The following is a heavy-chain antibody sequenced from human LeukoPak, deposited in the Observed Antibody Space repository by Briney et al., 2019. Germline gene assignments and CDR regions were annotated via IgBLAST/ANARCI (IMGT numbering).Heavy chain of an antibody. D-gene: IGHD6-25*01. V-gene: IGHV4-30-2*01. CDR2: IYHSGST. CDR1: GGSISSGGYY. J-gene: IGHJ4*02. CDR3: ARDHPIAAKDY. Sequence: SETLSLTCTVSGGSISSGGYYWSWIRQPPGKGLEWIGYIYHSGSTYYNPSLKSRVTISVDRSKNQFSLKLSSVTAADTAVYYCARDHPIAAKDYWGQGTLVTVSS.